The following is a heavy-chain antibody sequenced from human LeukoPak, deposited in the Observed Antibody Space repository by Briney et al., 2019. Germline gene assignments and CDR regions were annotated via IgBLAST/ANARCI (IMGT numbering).Heavy chain of an antibody. CDR3: ARGRITGDTPDY. Sequence: PSETLSLTCTVSGGSISSSSYYWGWIRQPPGKGLEWIGSIYYSGSTYYNPSLKSRVTISVDTSKNQFSLKLSSVTAADTAVYYCARGRITGDTPDYWGQGTLVTVSS. CDR2: IYYSGST. V-gene: IGHV4-39*07. D-gene: IGHD1-14*01. J-gene: IGHJ4*02. CDR1: GGSISSSSYY.